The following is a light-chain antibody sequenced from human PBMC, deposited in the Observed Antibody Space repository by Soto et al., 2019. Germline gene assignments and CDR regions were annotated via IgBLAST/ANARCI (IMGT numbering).Light chain of an antibody. CDR3: KQYNILST. CDR2: DAS. J-gene: IGKJ1*01. Sequence: DIQMTQSPSTLSASVGDRVTITCRASQSISSWLAWYQQKPGKAPKLLIYDASTLESGVPTRFSGSGSGTEFTLTISSLHPDDFATYYCKQYNILSTCGQGTKVDIK. CDR1: QSISSW. V-gene: IGKV1-5*01.